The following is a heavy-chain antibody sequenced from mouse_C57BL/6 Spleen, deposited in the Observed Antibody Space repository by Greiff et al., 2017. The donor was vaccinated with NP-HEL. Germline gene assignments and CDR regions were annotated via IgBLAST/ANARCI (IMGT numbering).Heavy chain of an antibody. Sequence: EVQGVESGGGLVQPKGSLKLSCAASGFSFNTYAMNWVRQAPGQGLEWVARIRSKSNNYATYYADSVKDRFTISRDESESMLYLQMNNLKTEDTAMYYCVRHAYYSNLYAMDYWGQGTSVTVSS. CDR1: GFSFNTYA. D-gene: IGHD2-5*01. J-gene: IGHJ4*01. V-gene: IGHV10-1*01. CDR3: VRHAYYSNLYAMDY. CDR2: IRSKSNNYAT.